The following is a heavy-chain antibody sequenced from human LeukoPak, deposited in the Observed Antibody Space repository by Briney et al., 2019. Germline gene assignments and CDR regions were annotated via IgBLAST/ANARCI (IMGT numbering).Heavy chain of an antibody. Sequence: SVKVSCKASGGTFSSYASRWVRRPPGQGVGWMARLIPIFGTANYAQKFEGRVTITADESTSTAYMELSSLKSEDTAVYYCAREAAAAGAYYYYGIDVWGKGTTATVTT. CDR1: GGTFSSYA. D-gene: IGHD6-13*01. CDR2: LIPIFGTA. V-gene: IGHV1-69*15. J-gene: IGHJ6*04. CDR3: AREAAAAGAYYYYGIDV.